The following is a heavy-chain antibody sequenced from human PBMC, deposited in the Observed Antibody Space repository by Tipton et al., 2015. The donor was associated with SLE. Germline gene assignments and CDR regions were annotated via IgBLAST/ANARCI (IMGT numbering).Heavy chain of an antibody. CDR2: INPSGGST. V-gene: IGHV1-46*01. CDR3: ARGDRTHDAFDI. J-gene: IGHJ3*02. CDR1: GYTFTSYY. Sequence: QVQLVQSGAEVKKPGASVKVSCKASGYTFTSYYMHWVRQAPGQGLEWMGIINPSGGSTSYAQKFQGRVTMTRGRSTSTVYMDLSSLRSEDTAVYYCARGDRTHDAFDIWGQGTMVTVSS.